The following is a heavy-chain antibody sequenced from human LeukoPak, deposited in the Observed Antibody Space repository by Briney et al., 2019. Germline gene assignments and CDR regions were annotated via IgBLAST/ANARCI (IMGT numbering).Heavy chain of an antibody. V-gene: IGHV3-23*01. J-gene: IGHJ4*02. Sequence: GGSLRLSCAASGFTFSSYAMSLVRQAPGKGLEWVSAISGSGGSTYYADSVKGRFTISRDNSKNTLYLQMNSLRAEDTAVYYCAKDLTLGYYYDSSGYRYWGQGTLVTVSS. CDR3: AKDLTLGYYYDSSGYRY. CDR2: ISGSGGST. CDR1: GFTFSSYA. D-gene: IGHD3-22*01.